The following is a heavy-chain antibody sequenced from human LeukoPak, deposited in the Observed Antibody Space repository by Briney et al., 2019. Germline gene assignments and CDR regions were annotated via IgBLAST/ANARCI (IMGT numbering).Heavy chain of an antibody. CDR1: GFTFSSYS. J-gene: IGHJ4*02. Sequence: GGSLRLSCAASGFTFSSYSMSWVRQAPGKGLEWVSLISGSGDTTNYADSVKGRFTISRDNSKNTLYLQMNSLRDEDTAVYYCVRDPDALDYWGQGTLVTVSS. V-gene: IGHV3-23*01. CDR3: VRDPDALDY. CDR2: ISGSGDTT.